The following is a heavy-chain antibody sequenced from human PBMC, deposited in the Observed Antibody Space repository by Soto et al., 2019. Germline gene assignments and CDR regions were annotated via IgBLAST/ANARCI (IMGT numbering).Heavy chain of an antibody. V-gene: IGHV3-7*05. CDR2: IKQDGSEK. CDR1: GFTFSSYW. Sequence: GSLRLSCAASGFTFSSYWMSWVRQAPGKGMEWVANIKQDGSEKYYVDSVKGRFTISRDNAKNSLYLQMNSLRAEDTAVYYCARDRSDSTFEFLDAFDIWGQGTMVTVSS. D-gene: IGHD3-10*01. J-gene: IGHJ3*02. CDR3: ARDRSDSTFEFLDAFDI.